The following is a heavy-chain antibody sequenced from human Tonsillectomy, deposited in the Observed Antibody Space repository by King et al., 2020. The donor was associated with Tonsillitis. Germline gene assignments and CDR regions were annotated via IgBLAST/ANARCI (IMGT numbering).Heavy chain of an antibody. D-gene: IGHD6-13*01. CDR2: FYYSGST. J-gene: IGHJ6*03. Sequence: QLQESGPGLVKPSETLSLTCTVSGGSISSYYWSWIRQPPGKGLEWIGFFYYSGSTNYNPSLKSRVTISVDTSKNQFSLKLSSVTAADTAVYYCARGGSSSSPPFYYYYYYMDVWDKGTTVTVSS. V-gene: IGHV4-59*01. CDR3: ARGGSSSSPPFYYYYYYMDV. CDR1: GGSISSYY.